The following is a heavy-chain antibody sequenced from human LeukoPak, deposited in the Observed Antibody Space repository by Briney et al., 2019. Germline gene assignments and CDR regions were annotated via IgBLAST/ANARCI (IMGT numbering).Heavy chain of an antibody. CDR2: IYYSGST. V-gene: IGHV4-39*07. Sequence: SETLSLTCTVSGGSISSSSYYWGWIRQPPGKGLEWIGSIYYSGSTYYNPSLKSRVTISVDTSKNQFSLKLSSVTAADTAVYYCARGSGWSRGNWFDPWGQGTLVTVSS. CDR3: ARGSGWSRGNWFDP. D-gene: IGHD6-19*01. CDR1: GGSISSSSYY. J-gene: IGHJ5*02.